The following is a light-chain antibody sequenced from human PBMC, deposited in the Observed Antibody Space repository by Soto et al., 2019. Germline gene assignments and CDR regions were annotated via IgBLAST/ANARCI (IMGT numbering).Light chain of an antibody. CDR3: CSHGGNNHYV. CDR1: SRDVGGQNY. CDR2: AVN. J-gene: IGLJ1*01. V-gene: IGLV2-8*01. Sequence: QSALAQPPSASGSPGQSVAISCTGTSRDVGGQNYVSWFQQHPGKAPKLIIYAVNNRPSGVPGRFSGSKSGNTASLTISGLRAEDEADYYCCSHGGNNHYVFGTRTKVP.